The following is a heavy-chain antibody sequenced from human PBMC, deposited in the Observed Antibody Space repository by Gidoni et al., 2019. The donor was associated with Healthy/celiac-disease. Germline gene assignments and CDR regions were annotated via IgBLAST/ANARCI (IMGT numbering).Heavy chain of an antibody. J-gene: IGHJ4*02. CDR3: ARVAVEDVVVTAPFDY. CDR1: GGSFSGYY. V-gene: IGHV4-34*01. Sequence: QVQLQQWGAGLLKPSATLSLPCAVYGGSFSGYYWSWIRQPPGKGLEWIGEINHSGSTNYNPSLKSRVTISVDTSKNQFSLKLSSVTAADTAVYYCARVAVEDVVVTAPFDYWGQGTLVTVSS. CDR2: INHSGST. D-gene: IGHD2-21*02.